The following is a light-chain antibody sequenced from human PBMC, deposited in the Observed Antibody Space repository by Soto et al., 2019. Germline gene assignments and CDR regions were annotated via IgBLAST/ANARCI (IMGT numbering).Light chain of an antibody. CDR2: GAS. CDR3: QQYGSSPPWT. J-gene: IGKJ1*01. CDR1: QSVSSSY. V-gene: IGKV3-20*01. Sequence: EIVLTQSPGTLSLSPGERANLSCRASQSVSSSYLAWYQQKPGQAPRLLIYGASSRATGIPDRFRGSGSGTDFSLTISRLEPEDYAVYDCQQYGSSPPWTFGHGTKVEIK.